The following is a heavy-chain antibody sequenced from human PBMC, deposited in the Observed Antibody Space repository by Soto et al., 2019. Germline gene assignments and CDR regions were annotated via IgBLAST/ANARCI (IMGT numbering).Heavy chain of an antibody. D-gene: IGHD2-15*01. V-gene: IGHV1-18*01. CDR1: GYTFTSYG. J-gene: IGHJ6*02. CDR2: ISAYNGNT. CDR3: ASDEVVVVAAKGPKASYYYYGMDV. Sequence: QVQLVQSGAEVKKPGASVKVSCKASGYTFTSYGISWVRQAPGQGLEWMRWISAYNGNTNYAQKLQGRVTMTTDTSTSTDYMELRSLRADDTAVYYCASDEVVVVAAKGPKASYYYYGMDVWGQGTTDTVSS.